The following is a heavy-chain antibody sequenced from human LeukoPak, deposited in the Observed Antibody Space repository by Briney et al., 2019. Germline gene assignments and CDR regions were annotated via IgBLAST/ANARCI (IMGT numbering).Heavy chain of an antibody. V-gene: IGHV3-21*01. J-gene: IGHJ5*02. CDR1: GFTFSSYT. Sequence: GGSPRLSCAASGFTFSSYTINWVRQAPGKGLEWISSISGSSSHIYYADSVKGRFTISRDNAKDSLYLQMNSLRAEDTALYYCVRIPNSANFPNWFDPWGQGTLVTVSS. D-gene: IGHD4/OR15-4a*01. CDR3: VRIPNSANFPNWFDP. CDR2: ISGSSSHI.